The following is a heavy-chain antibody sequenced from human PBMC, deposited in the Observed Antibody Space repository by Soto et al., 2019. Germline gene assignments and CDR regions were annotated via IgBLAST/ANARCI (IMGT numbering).Heavy chain of an antibody. V-gene: IGHV3-30-3*01. CDR1: GFTFSSYA. D-gene: IGHD6-6*01. Sequence: QVQLVESGGGVVQPGRSLRLSCAASGFTFSSYAMHWVRQAPGKGLEWVAVISYDGSNKYYADSVKGRFTISSDNSKNTLYLQMNSLRAEDTAVYYCAALGRGIPQLGLGYWGQGTLVTVSS. J-gene: IGHJ4*02. CDR3: AALGRGIPQLGLGY. CDR2: ISYDGSNK.